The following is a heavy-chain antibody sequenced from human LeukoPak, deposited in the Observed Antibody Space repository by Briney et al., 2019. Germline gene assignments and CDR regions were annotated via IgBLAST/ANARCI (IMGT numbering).Heavy chain of an antibody. Sequence: GGSLRLSCVASGLNFDDSAIHWVRQPPGRGLEWVALISGDGGAIYYADSVKGRFTVSRDNSKNSLYLQMNSLRTEDTALYYCAKVSLRMQRWLQLDYWGQGTLVTVSS. CDR1: GLNFDDSA. CDR2: ISGDGGAI. CDR3: AKVSLRMQRWLQLDY. J-gene: IGHJ4*02. V-gene: IGHV3-43*02. D-gene: IGHD5-24*01.